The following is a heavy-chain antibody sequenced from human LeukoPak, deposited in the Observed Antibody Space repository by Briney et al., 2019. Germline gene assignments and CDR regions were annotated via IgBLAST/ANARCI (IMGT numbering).Heavy chain of an antibody. CDR1: GYTFTGYY. CDR3: AREVISDGIVKLPVARDGDAFDF. V-gene: IGHV1-2*02. J-gene: IGHJ3*01. D-gene: IGHD2-2*01. Sequence: ASVKVSCKASGYTFTGYYMHWVRQAPGQGLEWMGWINPNSGGTNYAQKFQGRVTMTRGTSISTAYMELTRLTSDDTAVYYCAREVISDGIVKLPVARDGDAFDFWGQGTMVTVSS. CDR2: INPNSGGT.